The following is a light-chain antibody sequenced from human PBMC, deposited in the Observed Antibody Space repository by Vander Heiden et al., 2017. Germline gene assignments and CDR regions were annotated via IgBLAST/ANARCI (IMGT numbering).Light chain of an antibody. V-gene: IGKV3-11*01. CDR3: QQRSNWPT. CDR2: DAS. Sequence: DIVLTQSPATLSFSPGARATLSCRASQSVSSYLTWYQQKPGQAPRLLIYDASNRATGIPARFSGSASGTDFTLTISSLEPEDFAVYYCQQRSNWPTFGQGTKLEIK. CDR1: QSVSSY. J-gene: IGKJ2*01.